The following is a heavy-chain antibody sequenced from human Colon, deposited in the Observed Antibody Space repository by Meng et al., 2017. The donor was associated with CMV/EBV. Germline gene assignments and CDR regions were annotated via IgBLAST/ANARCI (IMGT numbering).Heavy chain of an antibody. CDR1: GGSISTYY. J-gene: IGHJ5*02. D-gene: IGHD2-2*01. Sequence: SETLSLTCTVSGGSISTYYWSWIRQPPGKGLEWIGYMYYSGSTNYNPSLKSRVTISVDTSKNQFSLKLRSVTAADTAVYYCARDLRYQMVGGWFDPWGQGTLVTVSS. CDR2: MYYSGST. V-gene: IGHV4-59*01. CDR3: ARDLRYQMVGGWFDP.